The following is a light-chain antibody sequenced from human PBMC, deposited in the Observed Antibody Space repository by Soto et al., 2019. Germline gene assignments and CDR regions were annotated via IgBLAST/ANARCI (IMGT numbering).Light chain of an antibody. V-gene: IGLV2-14*01. CDR3: SSYTSSSTVV. CDR1: SSDVGGYDY. Sequence: QSALTQPASVSESPGQSLTFSCTGTSSDVGGYDYVSWYQQHPGKAPKLMIYEVSNRPSGVSNRFSGSKSGNTASLTISGLQAEDEADYYCSSYTSSSTVVFGGGTKVTVL. J-gene: IGLJ2*01. CDR2: EVS.